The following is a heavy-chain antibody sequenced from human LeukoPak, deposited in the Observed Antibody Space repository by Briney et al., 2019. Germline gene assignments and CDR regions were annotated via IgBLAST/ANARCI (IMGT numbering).Heavy chain of an antibody. CDR2: ISYDGSNK. CDR1: GFTFSSYA. Sequence: GGSLRLSCAASGFTFSSYAMHCVRQAPGKGLEWVAVISYDGSNKYYADSVTGRFIIPRDNSKNTLYLQMNSLRAEDTAVYYCARDGGYENTYYFDYWGQGTLVTVSS. D-gene: IGHD5-12*01. CDR3: ARDGGYENTYYFDY. V-gene: IGHV3-30*04. J-gene: IGHJ4*02.